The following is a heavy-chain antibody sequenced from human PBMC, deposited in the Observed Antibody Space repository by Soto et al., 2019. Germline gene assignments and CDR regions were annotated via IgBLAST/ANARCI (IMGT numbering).Heavy chain of an antibody. CDR2: INHSGST. D-gene: IGHD4-4*01. J-gene: IGHJ4*02. CDR1: GGSFSGYY. Sequence: SETLSLTCAVYGGSFSGYYWSWIRQPPGKGLEWIGEINHSGSTNYNPSLKSRATISVDTSKNQFSLKLSSVTAADTAVYYCARAIYSNYPRWGQGTLVTVSS. V-gene: IGHV4-34*01. CDR3: ARAIYSNYPR.